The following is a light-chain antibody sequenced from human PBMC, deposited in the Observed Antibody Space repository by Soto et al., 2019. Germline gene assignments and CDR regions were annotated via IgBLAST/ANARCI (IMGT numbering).Light chain of an antibody. J-gene: IGKJ1*01. CDR2: DAS. CDR1: QSVSNN. V-gene: IGKV3-15*01. Sequence: ILMTQSPATLSVSPGERATLSCRASQSVSNNLAWYQQKPGQAPRLLIYDASTRATGIPARFSGSGSGTEFTLTTIGLQSEDVAVYYCQQYNNWPPWTFGQGTKVEIK. CDR3: QQYNNWPPWT.